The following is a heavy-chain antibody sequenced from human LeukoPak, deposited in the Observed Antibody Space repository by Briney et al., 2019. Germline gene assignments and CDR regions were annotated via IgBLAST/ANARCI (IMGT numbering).Heavy chain of an antibody. D-gene: IGHD3-10*01. J-gene: IGHJ6*03. CDR1: GGSISSSSYY. Sequence: NPSETLSLTCTVSGGSISSSSYYWGWIRQPPGKGLEWIGSIYYSGSTYYSPSLKSRVTISVDTSKNQFSLKLSSVTAADTAVYYCARHTSYYYGSGSRNYYYYYMDVWGKGTTVTVSS. V-gene: IGHV4-39*01. CDR3: ARHTSYYYGSGSRNYYYYYMDV. CDR2: IYYSGST.